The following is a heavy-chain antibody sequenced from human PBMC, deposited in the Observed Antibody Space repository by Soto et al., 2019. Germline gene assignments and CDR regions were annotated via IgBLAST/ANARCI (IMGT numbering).Heavy chain of an antibody. CDR2: ISSSSSYI. V-gene: IGHV3-21*01. CDR1: GFTFSSYS. D-gene: IGHD7-27*01. J-gene: IGHJ4*02. Sequence: GGSLRLSCAASGFTFSSYSMNWVRQAPGKGLEWVSSISSSSSYIYYADSVKGRFTISRDNAMNSLFLQMNSLRAEDTAVYFCARDPPGDEGAFFDYWGQGTLVTVSS. CDR3: ARDPPGDEGAFFDY.